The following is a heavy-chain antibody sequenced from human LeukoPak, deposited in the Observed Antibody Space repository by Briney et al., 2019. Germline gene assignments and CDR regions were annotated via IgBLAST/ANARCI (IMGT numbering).Heavy chain of an antibody. CDR1: GYTFTRYD. V-gene: IGHV1-8*03. CDR3: ARWTTTFLDY. D-gene: IGHD1-1*01. Sequence: ASVKVSCKASGYTFTRYDINWVRQATGQGLEWMGWMNPKSGNTGHAQKFQGRVTITRDTSISTVYMDLSSLRSEDTAVYYCARWTTTFLDYWGQGTLVTVSS. J-gene: IGHJ4*02. CDR2: MNPKSGNT.